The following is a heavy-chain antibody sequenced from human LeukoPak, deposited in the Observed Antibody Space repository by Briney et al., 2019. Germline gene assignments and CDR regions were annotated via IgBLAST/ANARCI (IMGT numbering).Heavy chain of an antibody. CDR3: ARRDGWFDP. CDR2: IYHSGST. D-gene: IGHD5-24*01. J-gene: IGHJ5*02. CDR1: GYSISSGYY. V-gene: IGHV4-38-2*01. Sequence: PSETLSLTCAVSGYSISSGYYWAWIRQPPGKGLEWIGRIYHSGSTYYNPSLKSRVTISVDTSKNQFSLKLSSVTAADTAVYYCARRDGWFDPWGQGTLVTVSS.